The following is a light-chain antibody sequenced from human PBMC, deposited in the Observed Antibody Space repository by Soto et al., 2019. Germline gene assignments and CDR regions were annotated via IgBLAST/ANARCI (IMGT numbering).Light chain of an antibody. J-gene: IGKJ4*01. CDR1: QSVSTY. CDR2: DVS. V-gene: IGKV3-11*01. Sequence: EIVMTQSPATLSVSPGERATLSCRASQSVSTYLAWYQQKPGQAPRLLIYDVSTRATGIPARFSGSGPGTDFTLTISSLEPEDFAVYYCQQRYNSLTCGGGTKGDIK. CDR3: QQRYNSLT.